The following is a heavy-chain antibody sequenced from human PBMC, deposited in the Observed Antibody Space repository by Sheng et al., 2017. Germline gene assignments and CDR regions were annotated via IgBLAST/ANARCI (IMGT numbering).Heavy chain of an antibody. CDR1: GGSFSGYY. CDR2: SIIVEAP. J-gene: IGHJ6*02. Sequence: QVQLQQWGAGLLKPSETLSLTCAVYGGSFSGYYWSWIRQPPRKGRGVDWGKSIIVEAPTTTRPSRVESPYTVDTSKNQFSLKLSSVTAADTAVYYCARGGYSYGYGYYYYGMDVWGQGTTVTVSS. V-gene: IGHV4-34*01. CDR3: ARGGYSYGYGYYYYGMDV. D-gene: IGHD5-18*01.